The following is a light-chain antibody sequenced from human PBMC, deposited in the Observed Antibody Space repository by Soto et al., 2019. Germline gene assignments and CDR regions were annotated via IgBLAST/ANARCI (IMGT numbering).Light chain of an antibody. Sequence: QPVLTQPPSASATPGQTVTLSCSGSTSNIGSNGVSWYQQVPGTAPKLLIYSDNQRPSGVPDRFSGSKSGTSASLAISGLQSEEEADYYCAAWDGTLPAWVFGGGTQLTVL. V-gene: IGLV1-44*01. CDR1: TSNIGSNG. J-gene: IGLJ3*02. CDR2: SDN. CDR3: AAWDGTLPAWV.